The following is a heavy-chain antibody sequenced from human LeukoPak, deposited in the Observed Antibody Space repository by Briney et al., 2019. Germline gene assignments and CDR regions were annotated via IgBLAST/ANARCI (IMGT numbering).Heavy chain of an antibody. CDR2: IKQDGSEK. J-gene: IGHJ4*02. CDR1: GFTFSSYW. Sequence: PGGSLRLSCAASGFTFSSYWMSWVRQAPGKGLEWVANIKQDGSEKYYVDSVKGRFTISRDNAKNSLYLQMNSLRAEDTAVYYCARTQGLELLTPYFDYWGQGTLVTVSS. D-gene: IGHD1-26*01. V-gene: IGHV3-7*01. CDR3: ARTQGLELLTPYFDY.